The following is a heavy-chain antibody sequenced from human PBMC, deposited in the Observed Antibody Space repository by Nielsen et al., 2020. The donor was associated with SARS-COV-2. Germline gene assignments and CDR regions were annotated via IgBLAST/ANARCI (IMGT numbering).Heavy chain of an antibody. CDR1: GFTFASYW. CDR2: IGGDGTNT. D-gene: IGHD3-16*01. Sequence: GGSLRLSCAASGFTFASYWMHWVRQAPGKGLVWVSRIGGDGTNTGYADSVKGRFTVSRDNAENTLYLQMNSLRAEDTAVYYCVRGLQVPNGLAHRWGQGTLVTVSS. CDR3: VRGLQVPNGLAHR. V-gene: IGHV3-74*01. J-gene: IGHJ4*02.